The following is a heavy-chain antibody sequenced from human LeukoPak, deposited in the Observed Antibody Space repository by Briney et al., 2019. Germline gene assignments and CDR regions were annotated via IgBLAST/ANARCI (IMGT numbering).Heavy chain of an antibody. CDR2: IRSKAYGGTT. V-gene: IGHV3-49*04. CDR1: GFTFGDYA. J-gene: IGHJ3*02. D-gene: IGHD5-18*01. Sequence: PGGSPRLSCTASGFTFGDYAMSWVRQAPGKGLEWVGFIRSKAYGGTTEYAASVKGRFIISRDDSKSIAYLQMNSLKTEDTAVYYCTRTTWIQLWLDAFDIWGQGTMVTVSS. CDR3: TRTTWIQLWLDAFDI.